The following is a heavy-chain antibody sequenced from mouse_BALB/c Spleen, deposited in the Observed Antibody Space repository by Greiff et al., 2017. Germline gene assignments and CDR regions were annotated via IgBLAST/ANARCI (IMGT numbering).Heavy chain of an antibody. Sequence: EVQVVESGGGLVKPGGSLKLSCAASGFTFSSYAMSWVRQTPEKRLEWVASISSGGSTYYPDSVKGRFTISRDNARNILYLQMSSLRSEDTAMYYCARGARSYYFDYWGQGTTLTVSS. CDR1: GFTFSSYA. V-gene: IGHV5-6-5*01. J-gene: IGHJ2*01. CDR3: ARGARSYYFDY. D-gene: IGHD3-1*01. CDR2: ISSGGST.